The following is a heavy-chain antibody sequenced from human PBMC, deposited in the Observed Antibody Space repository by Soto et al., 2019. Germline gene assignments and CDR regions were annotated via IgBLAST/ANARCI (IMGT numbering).Heavy chain of an antibody. CDR2: ISYDESKE. J-gene: IGHJ6*02. D-gene: IGHD6-19*01. CDR1: GFTFNIYG. Sequence: PGGALRLSCAASGFTFNIYGMKWVRQPPGKGREWVAVISYDESKEYYGDSVKGRFTISRDNSKNTLYLQMNSLRSEDTAVYYCAKVTDSSGWYPYYYGIDVWGQGTTVTVSS. CDR3: AKVTDSSGWYPYYYGIDV. V-gene: IGHV3-30*18.